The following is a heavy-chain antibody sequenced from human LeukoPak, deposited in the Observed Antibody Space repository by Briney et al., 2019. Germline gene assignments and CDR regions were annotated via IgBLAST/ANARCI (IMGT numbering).Heavy chain of an antibody. V-gene: IGHV3-7*01. J-gene: IGHJ6*03. CDR1: GFTFNKYW. CDR2: IKQDGSEK. Sequence: PGGSLRLSCAASGFTFNKYWMNWVRQAPGKGLEWVANIKQDGSEKYYVDSVKGRFTISRDNAKNSLYLQMNSLRAEDTAVYYCARDQGGYYYYMDVWGKGTTVTVSS. CDR3: ARDQGGYYYYMDV.